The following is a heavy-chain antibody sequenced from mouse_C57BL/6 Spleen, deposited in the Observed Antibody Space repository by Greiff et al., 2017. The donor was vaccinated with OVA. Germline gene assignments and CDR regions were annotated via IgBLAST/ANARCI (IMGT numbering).Heavy chain of an antibody. CDR2: ISYDGSN. Sequence: ESGPGLVKPSQSLSLTCSVTGYSITSGYYWNWIRQFPGNKLEWMGYISYDGSNNYNPSLKNRISITRDTSKNQFFLKLNSVTTEDTATYYCARVFSSLRFDVWGTGTTVTVSS. CDR1: GYSITSGYY. J-gene: IGHJ1*03. D-gene: IGHD3-2*02. CDR3: ARVFSSLRFDV. V-gene: IGHV3-6*01.